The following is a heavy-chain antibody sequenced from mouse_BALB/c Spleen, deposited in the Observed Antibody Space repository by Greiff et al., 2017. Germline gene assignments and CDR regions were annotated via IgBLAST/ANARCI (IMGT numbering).Heavy chain of an antibody. V-gene: IGHV3-2*02. D-gene: IGHD2-2*01. CDR2: ISYSGST. Sequence: EVKLQESGPGLVKPSQSLSLTCTVTGYSITSDYAWNWIRQFPGNKLEWMGYISYSGSTSYNPSLKSRISITRDTSKNQFFLQLNSVTTEDTATYYCARRGGYDYAMDYWGQGTSVTVSS. J-gene: IGHJ4*01. CDR3: ARRGGYDYAMDY. CDR1: GYSITSDYA.